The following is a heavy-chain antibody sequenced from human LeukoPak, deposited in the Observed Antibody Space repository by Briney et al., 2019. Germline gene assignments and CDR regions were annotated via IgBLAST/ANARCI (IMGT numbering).Heavy chain of an antibody. CDR2: INHSGST. D-gene: IGHD4-23*01. V-gene: IGHV4-34*01. J-gene: IGHJ4*02. Sequence: SETLSLTCAVYGGSFSGYYWSWIRQPPGKGLEWIGEINHSGSTNYNPSHKSRVTISVDTSKNQFSLKLSSVTAADTAVYYCARSRWRDSFDYWGQGTLVTVSS. CDR3: ARSRWRDSFDY. CDR1: GGSFSGYY.